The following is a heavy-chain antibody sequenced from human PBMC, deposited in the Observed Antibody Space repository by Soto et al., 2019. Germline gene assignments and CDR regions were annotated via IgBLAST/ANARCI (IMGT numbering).Heavy chain of an antibody. J-gene: IGHJ3*02. CDR3: ARVPNYYDSSWEAFDI. V-gene: IGHV1-3*01. CDR1: GYTFTSYA. CDR2: INAGNGNT. D-gene: IGHD3-22*01. Sequence: ASVKVSCKASGYTFTSYAMHWVRQAPGQRLEWMGWINAGNGNTEYSQKFQGRVTITRDTSASTAYMELSSLRSEDTAVYYCARVPNYYDSSWEAFDIWGQGTMVTVSS.